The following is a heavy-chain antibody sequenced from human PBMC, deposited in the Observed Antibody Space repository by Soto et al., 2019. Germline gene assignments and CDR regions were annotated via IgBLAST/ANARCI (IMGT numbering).Heavy chain of an antibody. CDR2: INHSGST. D-gene: IGHD3-10*01. CDR3: ARSYYGSGSYYNWFDY. J-gene: IGHJ4*02. V-gene: IGHV4-34*01. Sequence: QVQLQQWGAGLLKPSETLSLTCAVYGGSFSGYYWSWIRQPPGKGLEWIGEINHSGSTNYNPSLKRRVTISVDTSKNQFSLKLSSVTAADTAVYYCARSYYGSGSYYNWFDYWGQGTLVTVSS. CDR1: GGSFSGYY.